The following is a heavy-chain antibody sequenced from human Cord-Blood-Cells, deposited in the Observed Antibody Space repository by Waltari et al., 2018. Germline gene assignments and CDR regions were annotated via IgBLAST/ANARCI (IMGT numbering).Heavy chain of an antibody. D-gene: IGHD6-13*01. Sequence: EVQLVESGGGLVQPGGSLRLSCAASGFTFSSYEMNWVRQAPGKGLEGVSYISSSGSTIYYADSVKGRFTISRDNAKNSLYLQMNSLRAEDTAVYYCAREGVAAADLDYWGQGTLVTVSS. CDR1: GFTFSSYE. CDR3: AREGVAAADLDY. J-gene: IGHJ4*02. CDR2: ISSSGSTI. V-gene: IGHV3-48*03.